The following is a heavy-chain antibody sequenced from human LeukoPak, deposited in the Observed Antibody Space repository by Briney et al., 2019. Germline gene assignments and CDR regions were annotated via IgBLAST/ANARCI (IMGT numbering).Heavy chain of an antibody. V-gene: IGHV1-18*01. CDR2: ISTYNGNT. D-gene: IGHD1-26*01. Sequence: ASVKVSCKASGYTFTKYGITWVRQAPGQGLEWMGWISTYNGNTNYAQKLQGRVTMTTDTSTSTAYMELRSLRSDDTAVYYCARDTAVGARNWFDPWGQGTLVTVSS. CDR3: ARDTAVGARNWFDP. J-gene: IGHJ5*02. CDR1: GYTFTKYG.